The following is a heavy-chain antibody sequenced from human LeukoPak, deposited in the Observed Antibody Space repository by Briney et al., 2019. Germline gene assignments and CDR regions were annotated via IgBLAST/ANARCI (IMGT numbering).Heavy chain of an antibody. J-gene: IGHJ6*02. Sequence: GGSLRLSCAASGFTFSSYSMNWVRQAPGKGLEWVSSISSSSSYIYYADSVKGRFTISRDNAKNSLYLQMNSLRAEDTAVYYCARDLHGVAALYYYGMDVWGQGTTVTVSS. CDR2: ISSSSSYI. CDR1: GFTFSSYS. V-gene: IGHV3-21*01. D-gene: IGHD2-15*01. CDR3: ARDLHGVAALYYYGMDV.